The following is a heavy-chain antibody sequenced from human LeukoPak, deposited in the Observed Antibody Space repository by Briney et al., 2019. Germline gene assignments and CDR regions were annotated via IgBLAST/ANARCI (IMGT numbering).Heavy chain of an antibody. CDR3: AKGYDYDPSGDAFDS. J-gene: IGHJ3*02. D-gene: IGHD4-17*01. CDR1: GFTFSSYG. V-gene: IGHV3-30*18. Sequence: GRSLRLSCAASGFTFSSYGMHWVRQAPGKGLEWVAVISYDGSNKYYADSVKGRFTISRDNSKNTLYLQMNSLRAEDTAVYYCAKGYDYDPSGDAFDSWGQGTMVTVSS. CDR2: ISYDGSNK.